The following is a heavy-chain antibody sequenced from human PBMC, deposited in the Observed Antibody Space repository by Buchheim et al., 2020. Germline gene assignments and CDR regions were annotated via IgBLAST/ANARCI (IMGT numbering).Heavy chain of an antibody. CDR1: GFTFSDLW. CDR2: INSDGSSA. J-gene: IGHJ4*02. Sequence: EVQLVESGGGLVQPGGSLRLSCAASGFTFSDLWMHWVRQTPGKRLMWVSPINSDGSSAIYAESVKGRFTVSRDNAKNTLYLQVNRLRAEDTGVYYCARDPLLSGGTLDYWGQGT. CDR3: ARDPLLSGGTLDY. V-gene: IGHV3-74*01. D-gene: IGHD2-15*01.